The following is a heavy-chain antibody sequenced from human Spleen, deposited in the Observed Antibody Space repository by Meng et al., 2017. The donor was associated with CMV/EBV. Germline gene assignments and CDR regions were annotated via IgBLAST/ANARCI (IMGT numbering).Heavy chain of an antibody. CDR2: INPNSGGT. CDR1: GYTFTGYY. Sequence: KASGYTFTGYYMHWVRQAPGQGLEWMGWINPNSGGTNYAQKFQGRVTMTRDTSISTAYMELSRLTSDDTAVYYCARDLRDPDNWFDPWGQGTLVTVSS. CDR3: ARDLRDPDNWFDP. V-gene: IGHV1-2*02. J-gene: IGHJ5*02.